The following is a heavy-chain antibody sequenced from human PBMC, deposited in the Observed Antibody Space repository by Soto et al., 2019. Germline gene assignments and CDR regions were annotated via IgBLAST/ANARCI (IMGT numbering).Heavy chain of an antibody. D-gene: IGHD6-6*01. Sequence: SETLSLTCAVYGGSFSGYYWSWIRQPPGKGLEWIGEINHSGSTNYNPSLKSRVTISVDTSKNQFSLKLSSVTAADTAVYYCARVPSSSSNLFYYYYYMDVRGKGTKVTVSS. CDR2: INHSGST. V-gene: IGHV4-34*01. CDR3: ARVPSSSSNLFYYYYYMDV. J-gene: IGHJ6*03. CDR1: GGSFSGYY.